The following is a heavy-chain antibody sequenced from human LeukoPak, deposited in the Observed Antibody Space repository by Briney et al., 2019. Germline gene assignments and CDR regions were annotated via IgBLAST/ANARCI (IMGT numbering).Heavy chain of an antibody. D-gene: IGHD5-18*01. V-gene: IGHV1-2*02. Sequence: GASVKVSCKASGYTFTGYYMHWVRQAPGQGLEWMGWINPNSGGTNYAQKFQGRVTMTRDTSISTAYMELSRLRSDDTAVYYCARDMSGAMVTYYYYYGMDVWSQGTTVTVSS. CDR2: INPNSGGT. J-gene: IGHJ6*02. CDR1: GYTFTGYY. CDR3: ARDMSGAMVTYYYYYGMDV.